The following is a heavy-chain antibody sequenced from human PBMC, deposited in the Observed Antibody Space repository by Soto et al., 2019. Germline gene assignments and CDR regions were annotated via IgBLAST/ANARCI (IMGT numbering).Heavy chain of an antibody. V-gene: IGHV1-2*02. CDR3: ARWRDGVATYDS. CDR2: ISPNSGAS. D-gene: IGHD5-12*01. CDR1: GCSFIDYY. J-gene: IGHJ4*02. Sequence: ASVKVSCKTSGCSFIDYYIHWIREAPGQGLEWMGWISPNSGASNYTQNFQGRVTMTRDRSTATVYMELTGLRSDDTAVYYCARWRDGVATYDSWGQGTLVTVSS.